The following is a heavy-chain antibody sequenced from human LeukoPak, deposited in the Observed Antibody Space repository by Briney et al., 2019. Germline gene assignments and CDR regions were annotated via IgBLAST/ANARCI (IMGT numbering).Heavy chain of an antibody. V-gene: IGHV3-30*18. J-gene: IGHJ4*02. Sequence: GRSLTLSCAASGFTFSSYGMHWVRQAPGKGLEWVAVISYDGSNKYYADSVKGRFTISRDNYKNTLYLQMNSLRAEDTAVYYCAKDTMPHWGQGTLVTVSS. CDR2: ISYDGSNK. CDR1: GFTFSSYG. CDR3: AKDTMPH. D-gene: IGHD5-24*01.